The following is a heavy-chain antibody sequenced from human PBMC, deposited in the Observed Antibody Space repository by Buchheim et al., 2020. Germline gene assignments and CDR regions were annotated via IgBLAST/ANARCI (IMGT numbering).Heavy chain of an antibody. V-gene: IGHV3-7*01. CDR2: IKQDGSEK. D-gene: IGHD5-12*01. J-gene: IGHJ6*02. Sequence: EVQLVESGGGLVQPGGSLRLSCAASGFTFSSYWMSWVRQAPGKGLEWVANIKQDGSEKYYVDSVKGRFTISRDNAKNSLYLQMKSLRAEDTAVYYCARSPATPSVFYYYYGMDVWGQGTT. CDR1: GFTFSSYW. CDR3: ARSPATPSVFYYYYGMDV.